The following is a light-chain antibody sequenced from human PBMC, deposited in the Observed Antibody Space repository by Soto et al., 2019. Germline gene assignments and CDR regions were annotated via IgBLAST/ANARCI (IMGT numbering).Light chain of an antibody. V-gene: IGKV1-39*01. Sequence: DIQMTQSPSSLSASVGDRVTITCRASQSISSYLNWYQQKPGKAPKLLIYAASSLKSGVPSRFSVSGSGTGFTLTIRSLQTDYVATYDGQENYSTPPTFGKGTKVEIK. J-gene: IGKJ1*01. CDR3: QENYSTPPT. CDR2: AAS. CDR1: QSISSY.